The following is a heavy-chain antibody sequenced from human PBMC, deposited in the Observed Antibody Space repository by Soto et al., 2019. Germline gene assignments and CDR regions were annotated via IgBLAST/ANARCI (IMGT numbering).Heavy chain of an antibody. J-gene: IGHJ2*01. Sequence: GGSLRLSCAASGFTFSSYAMSWVRQAPGRGLEWVSTFTNYGTIYYADSVKGRFTISRDNAKNSLYLQMNSLRAEDTAVYFCARDDYSSGWIYWYFDLWGRGTLVTVSS. CDR2: FTNYGTI. CDR1: GFTFSSYA. V-gene: IGHV3-48*01. D-gene: IGHD6-19*01. CDR3: ARDDYSSGWIYWYFDL.